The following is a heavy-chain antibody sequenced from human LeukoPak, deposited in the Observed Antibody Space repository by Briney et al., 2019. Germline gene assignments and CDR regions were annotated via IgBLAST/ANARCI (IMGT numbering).Heavy chain of an antibody. V-gene: IGHV1-18*01. CDR2: ISVYNGNT. D-gene: IGHD3-10*01. CDR3: ARVEEVRGGITSFDY. CDR1: GYTFTSYA. Sequence: ASVKASCKASGYTFTSYAISWVRQAPGQGLEWMGWISVYNGNTNYAQKLQGRVTVTTDTSTSTAYMELRSLTSDDTAVYYCARVEEVRGGITSFDYWGQGTLVTVSS. J-gene: IGHJ4*02.